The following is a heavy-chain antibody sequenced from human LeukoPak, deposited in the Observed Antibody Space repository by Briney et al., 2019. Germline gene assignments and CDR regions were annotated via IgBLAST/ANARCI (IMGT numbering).Heavy chain of an antibody. CDR2: ISGSGGST. J-gene: IGHJ4*02. CDR3: AKHFCTGLDCSLFDS. V-gene: IGHV3-23*01. CDR1: GFTFSSYA. Sequence: GGSLRLSWAASGFTFSSYAMSWVRQAPGKGLEWVSAISGSGGSTYYADSVKGRFTISRDNSKNTLYLQMNSLRAEDTAVYYCAKHFCTGLDCSLFDSWGQGTLVTVSS. D-gene: IGHD3/OR15-3a*01.